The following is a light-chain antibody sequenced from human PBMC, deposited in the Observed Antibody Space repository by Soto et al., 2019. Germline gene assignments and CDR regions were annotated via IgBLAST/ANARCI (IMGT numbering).Light chain of an antibody. CDR3: QQYSSSPGLT. CDR1: QSVSSSY. V-gene: IGKV3-20*01. J-gene: IGKJ4*01. Sequence: EIVLTQSPGTLSLSPGERATLSCRASQSVSSSYLAWYQQKPGQAPRLLIYGASSRATGIPDRFSGSGSGTVFTLTISRLEPEDFAVYYCQQYSSSPGLTFGGGTKVETK. CDR2: GAS.